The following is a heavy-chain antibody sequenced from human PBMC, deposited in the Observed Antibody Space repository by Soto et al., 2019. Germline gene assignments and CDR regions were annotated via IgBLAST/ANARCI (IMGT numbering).Heavy chain of an antibody. CDR2: INPNSGGT. D-gene: IGHD7-27*01. Sequence: ASVKVSCKASGYTFTGYYMHWVRQAPGQGLEWMGWINPNSGGTNYAQKFQGWVTMTRDTSISTAYMELSSLRSDDTAVYYCARGLVITGDTTGYFDYWGQGTLVTVSS. CDR1: GYTFTGYY. CDR3: ARGLVITGDTTGYFDY. J-gene: IGHJ4*02. V-gene: IGHV1-2*04.